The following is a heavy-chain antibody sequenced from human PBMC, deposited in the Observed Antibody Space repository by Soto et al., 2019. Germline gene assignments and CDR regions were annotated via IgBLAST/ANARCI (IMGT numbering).Heavy chain of an antibody. J-gene: IGHJ6*02. V-gene: IGHV3-30*18. CDR3: AKDLRLREDYYYYGMDV. CDR2: ISYDGSNK. D-gene: IGHD5-12*01. CDR1: GFTFSSYG. Sequence: QVQLVESGGGVVQPGRSLRLSCAASGFTFSSYGMHWVRQAPGKGLEWVAVISYDGSNKYYADSVKGRFTISRDNSKNTLYLQMNSLRAEDTAVYYCAKDLRLREDYYYYGMDVWGQGTTVTVSS.